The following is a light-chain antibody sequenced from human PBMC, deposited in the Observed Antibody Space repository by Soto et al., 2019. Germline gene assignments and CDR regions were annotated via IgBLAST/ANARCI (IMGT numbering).Light chain of an antibody. CDR2: GAS. J-gene: IGKJ1*01. CDR3: QQYHVWPRWT. CDR1: ESVSTS. Sequence: ETPMTQFPSTMSASPRERATLSCRASESVSTSLAWYQHKPGQPARLPIHGASTRASGIPPRFSGSGSGTEFTLTISSLQSEDSAVYFCQQYHVWPRWTFGPGTKVDIK. V-gene: IGKV3D-15*01.